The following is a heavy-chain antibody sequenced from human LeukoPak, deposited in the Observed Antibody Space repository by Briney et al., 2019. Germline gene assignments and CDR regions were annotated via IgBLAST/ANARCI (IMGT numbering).Heavy chain of an antibody. V-gene: IGHV3-23*01. D-gene: IGHD6-13*01. J-gene: IGHJ4*02. CDR3: AKDYSSSWPN. CDR1: GFTFSSYA. Sequence: GGSLRLSCAASGFTFSSYAMSWVRQAPGKGLEWVSAISGSGITTYYADSVKGRFTISRDNSKSTLFLQMNSLRAEDTAVYYCAKDYSSSWPNWGQGTLVTVSS. CDR2: ISGSGITT.